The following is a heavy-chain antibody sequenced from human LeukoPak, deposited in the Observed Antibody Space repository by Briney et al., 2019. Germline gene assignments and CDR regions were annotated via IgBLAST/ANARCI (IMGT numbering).Heavy chain of an antibody. Sequence: SGTLSLTCTVSSDSIFTSNWWSWVRQPPGKGLEWIGQIFHSGSTSYSPSLKSRVTISMDKSKNQISLRLTSVTAADTAVYYCARLYEVGYYYMDVWGKGTTVTVSS. CDR1: SDSIFTSNW. CDR2: IFHSGST. V-gene: IGHV4-4*02. J-gene: IGHJ6*03. D-gene: IGHD2-8*01. CDR3: ARLYEVGYYYMDV.